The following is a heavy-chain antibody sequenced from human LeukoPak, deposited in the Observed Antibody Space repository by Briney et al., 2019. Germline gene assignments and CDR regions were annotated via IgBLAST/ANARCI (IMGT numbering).Heavy chain of an antibody. V-gene: IGHV3-20*04. D-gene: IGHD5-12*01. CDR3: AAWGATAAPYYYYYGIDV. Sequence: GGSLRLSCSASGFTFNNYGMSWVRQAPGKGLEWVAGLTWSGDRTGHADSVNGRFTISRDDAKDPLYLQMNSLRGDDTAVYYCAAWGATAAPYYYYYGIDVWGQGTTVTVSS. CDR1: GFTFNNYG. J-gene: IGHJ6*02. CDR2: LTWSGDRT.